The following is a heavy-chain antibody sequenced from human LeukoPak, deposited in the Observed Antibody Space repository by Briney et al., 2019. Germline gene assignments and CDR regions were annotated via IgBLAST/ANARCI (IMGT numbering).Heavy chain of an antibody. Sequence: GGSLRLSCAASGFTFSSYAMHWVRQAPGKGLEWVAVISYDGSNKYYADSVKGRFTIFRDNSKNTLYLQMNSLRAEDTAVYYCARRFSSSTLDYWGQGTLVTVSS. CDR3: ARRFSSSTLDY. J-gene: IGHJ4*02. D-gene: IGHD6-6*01. CDR2: ISYDGSNK. V-gene: IGHV3-30*04. CDR1: GFTFSSYA.